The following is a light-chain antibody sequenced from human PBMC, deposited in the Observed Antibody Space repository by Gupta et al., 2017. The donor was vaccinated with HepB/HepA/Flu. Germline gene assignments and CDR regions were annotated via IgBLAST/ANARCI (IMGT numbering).Light chain of an antibody. CDR1: SSDVGGYNY. CDR2: DVS. V-gene: IGLV2-14*03. CDR3: SSYTSSSNVV. Sequence: SALPQPASVSGSPGQSITISCTGTSSDVGGYNYVSWYQQHPGKAPKLMIYDVSNRPAGVSNRFSGSKSGNTASLTISGRQAEDEADYYCSSYTSSSNVVFGGGTKLTVL. J-gene: IGLJ2*01.